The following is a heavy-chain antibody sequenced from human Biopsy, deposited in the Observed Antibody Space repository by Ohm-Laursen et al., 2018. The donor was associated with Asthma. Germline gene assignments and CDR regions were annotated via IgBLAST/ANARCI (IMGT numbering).Heavy chain of an antibody. J-gene: IGHJ6*02. CDR3: ARDQGSALSGAGMDV. CDR2: ISTYNGNT. Sequence: ASVKVSCKSSGYTFTTYGISWLRQAPGQGLEWMGWISTYNGNTKYGRKVQGRVTMTTDTATSTAYIYLRSLRSDDTAVYYCARDQGSALSGAGMDVWGQGTTVTVSS. V-gene: IGHV1-18*01. D-gene: IGHD3-9*01. CDR1: GYTFTTYG.